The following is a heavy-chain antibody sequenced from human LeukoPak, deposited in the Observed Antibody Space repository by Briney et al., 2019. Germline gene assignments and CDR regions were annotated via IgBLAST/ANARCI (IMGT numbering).Heavy chain of an antibody. J-gene: IGHJ3*02. CDR3: ARDLLRFLEWLPDDAFDI. D-gene: IGHD3-3*01. CDR2: IKQDGSEK. V-gene: IGHV3-7*01. CDR1: GFTFSSYW. Sequence: GGSLRLSCAASGFTFSSYWMSWVRQPPGKGLEWVANIKQDGSEKYYVDSVKGRFTISRDNAKNSLYLQMNSLRAEDTAVYYCARDLLRFLEWLPDDAFDIWGQGTMVTVSS.